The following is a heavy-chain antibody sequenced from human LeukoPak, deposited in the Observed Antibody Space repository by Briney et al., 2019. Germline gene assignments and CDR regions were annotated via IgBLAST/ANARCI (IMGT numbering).Heavy chain of an antibody. CDR2: ISSNGGST. J-gene: IGHJ6*02. CDR1: GFTFSSYA. CDR3: VKGTGTKYYYYGMDV. Sequence: SGGSLRLSCAASGFTFSSYAMHWVRQAPGKGLEYVSAISSNGGSTYYADSVKGRFTISRDNSKNTLYLQMSSLRAEDTAVYYCVKGTGTKYYYYGMDVWGQGTTVTVS. V-gene: IGHV3-64D*06. D-gene: IGHD3/OR15-3a*01.